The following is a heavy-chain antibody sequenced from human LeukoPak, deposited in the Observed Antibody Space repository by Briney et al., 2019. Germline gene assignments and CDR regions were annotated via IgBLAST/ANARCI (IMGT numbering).Heavy chain of an antibody. D-gene: IGHD5-18*01. CDR1: GYTFTGYY. CDR2: INPNSGGT. Sequence: ASVKVSCKASGYTFTGYYMHWVRQAPGQGLEWMGWINPNSGGTNYAQKLQGRVTMTTDTSTSTAYMELRSLRSDDTAVYYCARDRATAMVSRYFDLWGRGTLVTVSS. V-gene: IGHV1-2*02. CDR3: ARDRATAMVSRYFDL. J-gene: IGHJ2*01.